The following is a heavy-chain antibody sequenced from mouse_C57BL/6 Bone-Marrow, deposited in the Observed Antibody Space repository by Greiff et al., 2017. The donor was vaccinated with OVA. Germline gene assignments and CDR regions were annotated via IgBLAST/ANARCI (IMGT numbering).Heavy chain of an antibody. Sequence: EVQLQQSGAELVRPGASVKLSCTASGFNIKDDYMHWVKQSREQGLVGMEWFEPDNGDTDYASKFQGKATITADTSSNTSYLQLSSLTSEDTAVYYCTTLCDGYYDYLDYWGQGTTLTVSS. CDR1: GFNIKDDY. CDR2: FEPDNGDT. D-gene: IGHD2-3*01. J-gene: IGHJ2*01. V-gene: IGHV14-4*01. CDR3: TTLCDGYYDYLDY.